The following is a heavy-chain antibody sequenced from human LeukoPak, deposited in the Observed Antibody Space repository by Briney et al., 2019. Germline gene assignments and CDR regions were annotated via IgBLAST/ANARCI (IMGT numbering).Heavy chain of an antibody. V-gene: IGHV3-30*18. J-gene: IGHJ4*02. CDR3: AKDLGYCSSTSCYRDY. CDR1: GFTFSSYG. D-gene: IGHD2-2*01. Sequence: GGSLRLSCAASGFTFSSYGMHWVRQAPGKGLEWVAVISYDGSNKYYADSVKGRFTISRDNSKNTLYLQMNSLRAEDTTVYYCAKDLGYCSSTSCYRDYWGQGTLVTVSS. CDR2: ISYDGSNK.